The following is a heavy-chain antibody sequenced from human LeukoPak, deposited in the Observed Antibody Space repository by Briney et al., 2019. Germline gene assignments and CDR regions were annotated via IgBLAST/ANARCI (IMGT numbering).Heavy chain of an antibody. CDR1: GFTVSSKY. J-gene: IGHJ4*02. Sequence: GGSLRLSCAASGFTVSSKYMTWVRQAPGKGLEWVSSIYTGGSTHYADSVKGRLTISRDNSKNTLYLQMNTLRAEDTAVYYCATLGTRYYDSSGYHWGLLDYWGQGTLVTVSS. CDR3: ATLGTRYYDSSGYHWGLLDY. V-gene: IGHV3-53*01. CDR2: IYTGGST. D-gene: IGHD3-22*01.